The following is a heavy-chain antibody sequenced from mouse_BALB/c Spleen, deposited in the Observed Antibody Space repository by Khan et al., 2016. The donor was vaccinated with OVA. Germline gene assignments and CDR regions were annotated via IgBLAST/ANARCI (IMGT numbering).Heavy chain of an antibody. J-gene: IGHJ2*01. V-gene: IGHV1-87*01. CDR3: ASHYGHYCDY. Sequence: QVQLKQSGAELARPGTSVKLSCKASGYTFTRYWMQWIKQRPGQGLELIGAIFPGDGDTRYTQKFKGKATLTADKSSSTAYMQLTSLASEDSAVYYCASHYGHYCDYWGQGTTLTVSS. CDR1: GYTFTRYW. D-gene: IGHD1-1*02. CDR2: IFPGDGDT.